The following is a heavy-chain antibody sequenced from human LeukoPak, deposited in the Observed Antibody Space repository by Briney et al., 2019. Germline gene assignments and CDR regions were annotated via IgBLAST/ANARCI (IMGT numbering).Heavy chain of an antibody. Sequence: PSETLSLTCTVSGGSIGSHYWSWIRQPPGKGLEWIGYIYYSGSTNYNPSLKSRVTMSVDTSKNQFSLKLSSVTAADTAVYYCARSGYSSGYLGLVPANDAFDIWGQGTMVTVSS. CDR3: ARSGYSSGYLGLVPANDAFDI. V-gene: IGHV4-59*11. J-gene: IGHJ3*02. CDR2: IYYSGST. CDR1: GGSIGSHY. D-gene: IGHD3-22*01.